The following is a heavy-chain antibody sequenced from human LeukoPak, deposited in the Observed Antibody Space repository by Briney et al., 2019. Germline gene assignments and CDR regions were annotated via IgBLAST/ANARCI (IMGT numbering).Heavy chain of an antibody. D-gene: IGHD3-22*01. J-gene: IGHJ4*02. CDR2: INHSGST. CDR1: GGSISSGGYY. Sequence: PSETLSLTCTVSGGSISSGGYYWSWIRQPPGKGLEWIGYINHSGSTYYNPSLKSRVTISVDTSKNQFSLKLSSVTAADTAVYYCARVSDSSGLGVLDYWGQGTLVTVSS. CDR3: ARVSDSSGLGVLDY. V-gene: IGHV4-30-2*01.